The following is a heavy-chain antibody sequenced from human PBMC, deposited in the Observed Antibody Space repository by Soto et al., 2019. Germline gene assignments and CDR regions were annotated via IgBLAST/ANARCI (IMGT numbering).Heavy chain of an antibody. V-gene: IGHV3-7*01. CDR2: IKQDGSHK. CDR3: ATSTGAPGNY. Sequence: PGGSLRLSCVASGFTFSSFWMSWARQAPGKGLEWVANIKQDGSHKYYVPSVKGRFTISRDNAKNSLYLQMNSLRAEDAAVYYCATSTGAPGNYWGQGTWVTVSS. D-gene: IGHD1-26*01. CDR1: GFTFSSFW. J-gene: IGHJ4*02.